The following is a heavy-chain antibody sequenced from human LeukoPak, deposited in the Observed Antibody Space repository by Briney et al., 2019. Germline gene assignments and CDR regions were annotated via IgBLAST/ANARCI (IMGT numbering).Heavy chain of an antibody. Sequence: GGSLRLSCAASGFTFSSYAMSWVRQAPGKGLEWVSAISGSGGSTYYADSVKGRLTISRDNSKNTLYLQMNSLRAEDTAVYYCAKDPGAGFWSGYYWFDYWGQGTLVTVSS. D-gene: IGHD3-3*01. CDR1: GFTFSSYA. J-gene: IGHJ4*02. CDR2: ISGSGGST. V-gene: IGHV3-23*01. CDR3: AKDPGAGFWSGYYWFDY.